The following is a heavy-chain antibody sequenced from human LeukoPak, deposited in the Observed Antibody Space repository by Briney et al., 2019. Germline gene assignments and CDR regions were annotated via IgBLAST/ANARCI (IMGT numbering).Heavy chain of an antibody. V-gene: IGHV3-7*01. CDR3: ARDGRGYSYGYDDYYYYYMDV. CDR1: GFTFSDYA. D-gene: IGHD5-18*01. J-gene: IGHJ6*03. Sequence: PGGSLRLSCAGSGFTFSDYAMNWVRQAPGKGLEWVANIKQDGSEKYYVDSVKGRFTISRDNAKNSLYLQMNSLRAEDTAVYYCARDGRGYSYGYDDYYYYYMDVWGKGTTVTVSS. CDR2: IKQDGSEK.